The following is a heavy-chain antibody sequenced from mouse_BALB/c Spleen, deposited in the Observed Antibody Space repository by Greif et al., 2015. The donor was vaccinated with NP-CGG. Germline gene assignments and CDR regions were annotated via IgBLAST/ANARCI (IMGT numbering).Heavy chain of an antibody. J-gene: IGHJ2*01. V-gene: IGHV3-8*02. Sequence: EVQLQESGPSLVKPSQTLSLTCSVTGDSITSGYWNWIRKFPGNKLEYMGYISYSGSTYYNPSLKSRISITRDTSKNXYYLQLNSVTTEDTATYYCARYYYGSIYYFDYWGQGTTLTVSS. CDR3: ARYYYGSIYYFDY. CDR1: GDSITSGY. D-gene: IGHD1-1*01. CDR2: ISYSGST.